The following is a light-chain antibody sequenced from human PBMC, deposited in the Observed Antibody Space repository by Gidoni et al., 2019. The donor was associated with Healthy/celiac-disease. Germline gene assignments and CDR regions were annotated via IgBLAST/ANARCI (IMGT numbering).Light chain of an antibody. V-gene: IGKV1-5*03. J-gene: IGKJ1*01. CDR2: KAS. Sequence: DIHLTPSPSTLSASVGDRVTITCRASQSISSWLAWYQQKPGKAPKLLIYKASSLESGVPSRFSGSGSGTEFTLTISSLQPDDFATYYCQQYNSYLWTFXQXTKVEIK. CDR1: QSISSW. CDR3: QQYNSYLWT.